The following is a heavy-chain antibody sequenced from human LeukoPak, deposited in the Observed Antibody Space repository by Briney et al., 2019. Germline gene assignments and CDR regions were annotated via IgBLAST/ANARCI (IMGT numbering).Heavy chain of an antibody. J-gene: IGHJ3*02. CDR1: GFTFSDHY. CDR2: TRNKANSHTT. Sequence: PGGSLRLSCAASGFTFSDHYMDWVRQAPGKGLEWVGRTRNKANSHTTEYAASVKGRFTISRDDSKNSLYQQINSLKTEDTAVYYCARATRLGIGREAFDIWGQGTMVTVSS. CDR3: ARATRLGIGREAFDI. D-gene: IGHD7-27*01. V-gene: IGHV3-72*01.